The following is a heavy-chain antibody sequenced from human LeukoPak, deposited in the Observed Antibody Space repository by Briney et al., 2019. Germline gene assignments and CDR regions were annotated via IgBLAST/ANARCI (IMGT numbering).Heavy chain of an antibody. Sequence: GGSLRLSCAASGFTFSNAWMSWVRQAPGKGLEWVGRIKSKTDGGTTDYAAPVKGRFTISRDDSKNTLYLQMNSLKTEDTAVYYCTTDHRDFWSGYPDYWGQGTLVTVSS. J-gene: IGHJ4*02. D-gene: IGHD3-3*01. CDR3: TTDHRDFWSGYPDY. CDR2: IKSKTDGGTT. CDR1: GFTFSNAW. V-gene: IGHV3-15*01.